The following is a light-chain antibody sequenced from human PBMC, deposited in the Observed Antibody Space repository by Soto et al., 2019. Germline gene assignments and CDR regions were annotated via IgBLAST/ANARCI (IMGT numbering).Light chain of an antibody. CDR1: QSVSSNY. J-gene: IGKJ1*01. V-gene: IGKV3-20*01. CDR2: AAS. CDR3: LHHGSSLWT. Sequence: ELVLTQSPGTLSLSPGERATLSCRASQSVSSNYLAWYQQKPGQAPRLLIYAASSRATGIPDRFSGSGSGTDFTLTISRLEPEDFAMYYCLHHGSSLWTFGQGTKVDIK.